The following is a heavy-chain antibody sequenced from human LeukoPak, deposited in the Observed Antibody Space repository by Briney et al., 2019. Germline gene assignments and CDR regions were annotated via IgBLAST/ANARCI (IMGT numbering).Heavy chain of an antibody. V-gene: IGHV5-51*01. D-gene: IGHD3-10*01. CDR3: ARQTMVSSRGFDP. J-gene: IGHJ5*02. CDR1: GYSFTSYW. CDR2: IYPGDSDT. Sequence: GESRKISCKGSGYSFTSYWIGCVRQMPGKGLEWMGIIYPGDSDTRYSPSFQGQVTISADKSISTAYLQWSSLKASDTAMYYCARQTMVSSRGFDPWGQGTLVTVSS.